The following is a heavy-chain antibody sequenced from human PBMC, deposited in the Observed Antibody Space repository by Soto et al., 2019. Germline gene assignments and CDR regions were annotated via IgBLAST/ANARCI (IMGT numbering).Heavy chain of an antibody. V-gene: IGHV3-23*01. J-gene: IGHJ4*02. CDR3: ARGYDSSGYYFPG. CDR1: GFTFSSYA. D-gene: IGHD3-22*01. Sequence: PGGSLRLSCAASGFTFSSYAMSWVRQAPGKGLEWVSAISGSGGSTYYADSVKGRFTISRDNSKNTLYLQMSSLRSEDTAVYYCARGYDSSGYYFPGWGQGTLVTVSS. CDR2: ISGSGGST.